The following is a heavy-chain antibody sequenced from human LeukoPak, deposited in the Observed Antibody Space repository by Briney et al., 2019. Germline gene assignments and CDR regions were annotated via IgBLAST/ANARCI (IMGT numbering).Heavy chain of an antibody. CDR1: GYTFTGYY. Sequence: ASVKVSCKTAGYTFTGYYIHWVRQAPGQGLEWMGWINPNSGATYYAQDFQGRVTMTRDTSISTASLELSRLRSDDTAVYYCARHLGYTSGWPDYWGQGTLVTVSS. V-gene: IGHV1-2*02. J-gene: IGHJ4*02. CDR3: ARHLGYTSGWPDY. CDR2: INPNSGAT. D-gene: IGHD6-19*01.